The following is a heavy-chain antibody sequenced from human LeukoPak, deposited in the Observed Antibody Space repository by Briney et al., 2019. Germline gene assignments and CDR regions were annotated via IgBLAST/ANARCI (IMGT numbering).Heavy chain of an antibody. V-gene: IGHV1-18*01. CDR1: GYTFTSYG. CDR2: ISAYNGNT. CDR3: AITPVLPSGSDY. Sequence: ASVKVSCKASGYTFTSYGISWVRQAPGQGLEWVGWISAYNGNTNYAQKLQGRVTVTTDASTSTVYMELRSLRSDDTAVYYCAITPVLPSGSDYWGQGTLVTVSS. J-gene: IGHJ4*02. D-gene: IGHD5-12*01.